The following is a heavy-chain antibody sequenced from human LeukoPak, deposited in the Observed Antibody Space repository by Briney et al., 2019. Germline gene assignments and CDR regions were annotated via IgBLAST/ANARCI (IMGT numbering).Heavy chain of an antibody. Sequence: GVLRRFPATSGVTFRRYAISWGRQAPGEGVGWVSAISGSGGSTYYADSVKGRFTISRDNSKNTLYLQMNSLRAEDTAVYYCARLRLGAFVGYWGQGTLVTVSS. CDR1: GVTFRRYA. D-gene: IGHD5-12*01. V-gene: IGHV3-23*01. CDR2: ISGSGGST. J-gene: IGHJ4*02. CDR3: ARLRLGAFVGY.